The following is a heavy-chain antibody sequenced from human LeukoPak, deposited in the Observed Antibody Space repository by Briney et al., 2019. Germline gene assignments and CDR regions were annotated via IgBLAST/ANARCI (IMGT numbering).Heavy chain of an antibody. CDR3: TKGTCSGGTCYSNC. V-gene: IGHV3-49*04. Sequence: PGGSLRLSCTASGFTFGDYTMNWVRQAPGKGLEWVGFIRSKAYGGTAEYAASMKGRFTISRDDSKSIAYLQMNSLKTEDTAVYYCTKGTCSGGTCYSNCWGQGTLVTVSS. J-gene: IGHJ4*02. CDR2: IRSKAYGGTA. D-gene: IGHD2-15*01. CDR1: GFTFGDYT.